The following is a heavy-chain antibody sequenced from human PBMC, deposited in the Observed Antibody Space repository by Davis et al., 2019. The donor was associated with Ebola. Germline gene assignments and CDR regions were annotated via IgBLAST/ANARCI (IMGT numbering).Heavy chain of an antibody. CDR3: ARTTYCSGGSCYSANWFDP. J-gene: IGHJ5*02. D-gene: IGHD2-15*01. Sequence: SVKVSCKASGGTFSSYAISWVRQAPGQGLEWMGGIIPIFGTANYAQKFQGRVTITADESTSTVYMELSSLRSEDTAVYYCARTTYCSGGSCYSANWFDPWGQGTLVTVSS. CDR2: IIPIFGTA. CDR1: GGTFSSYA. V-gene: IGHV1-69*13.